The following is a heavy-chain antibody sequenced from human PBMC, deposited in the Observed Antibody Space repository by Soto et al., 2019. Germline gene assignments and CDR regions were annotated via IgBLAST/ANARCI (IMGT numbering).Heavy chain of an antibody. CDR1: GFSLSSIGVG. CDR3: AHTIVVVPTAHDAFDV. D-gene: IGHD2-2*01. J-gene: IGHJ3*01. Sequence: QTTLKESGPTLVKPTQTLTLTCTFSGFSLSSIGVGVGWIRQPPGKALEWLGILYWDDDKHYSPSLKSRMSIAKDTSKGQVVLTLTNMDPVDTATYYCAHTIVVVPTAHDAFDVWGQGTMVTVSS. CDR2: LYWDDDK. V-gene: IGHV2-5*02.